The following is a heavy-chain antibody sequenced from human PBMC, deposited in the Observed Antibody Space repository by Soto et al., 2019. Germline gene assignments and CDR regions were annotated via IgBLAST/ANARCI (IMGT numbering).Heavy chain of an antibody. CDR3: ASEVSSSWYWAFDI. D-gene: IGHD6-13*01. J-gene: IGHJ3*02. CDR1: GFTFSSYW. Sequence: EVQLVESGGGLVQPGGSLRLSCAASGFTFSSYWMSWVRQAPGKGLEWVANIKQDGSEKYYVDSVKGRFTISRDNSKNSLYLQMNSLGAEDTAVYYCASEVSSSWYWAFDIWGQGTMVTVSS. V-gene: IGHV3-7*01. CDR2: IKQDGSEK.